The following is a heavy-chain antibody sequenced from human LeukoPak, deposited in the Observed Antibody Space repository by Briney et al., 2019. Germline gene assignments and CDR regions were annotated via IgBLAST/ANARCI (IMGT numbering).Heavy chain of an antibody. D-gene: IGHD5-12*01. Sequence: ASVKVSCKASGYTFSNYGMSWVRQAPGHGLEWMGWISGFNGHTKYSQKSQGRVTMTTDTSTSTAYMEVRSLRSADTAVYYCARAWLRRKYYYYMDVWGKGTTVTVSS. V-gene: IGHV1-18*04. CDR3: ARAWLRRKYYYYMDV. CDR1: GYTFSNYG. J-gene: IGHJ6*03. CDR2: ISGFNGHT.